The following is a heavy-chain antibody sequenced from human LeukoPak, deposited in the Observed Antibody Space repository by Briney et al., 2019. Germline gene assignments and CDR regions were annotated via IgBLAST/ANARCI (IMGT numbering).Heavy chain of an antibody. J-gene: IGHJ6*03. CDR3: ARQPCGGCSSGWSRYYYYYYMDV. Sequence: SETLSLTCIVSGGSINSYWSWIRQPAGKGLEWIGRISGSGTITYNPALQSRLTISIDTSKNQFSPKLMSVTAADTAVYYCARQPCGGCSSGWSRYYYYYYMDVWGKGTTVTISS. V-gene: IGHV4-4*07. D-gene: IGHD6-19*01. CDR1: GGSINSY. CDR2: ISGSGTI.